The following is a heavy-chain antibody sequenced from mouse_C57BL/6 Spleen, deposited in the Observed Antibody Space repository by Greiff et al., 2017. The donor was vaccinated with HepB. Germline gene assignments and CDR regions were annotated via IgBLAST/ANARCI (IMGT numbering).Heavy chain of an antibody. CDR3: ARSESYYDYSWFAY. D-gene: IGHD2-4*01. CDR1: GYTFTSYW. V-gene: IGHV1-52*01. Sequence: QVQLQQPGAELVRPGSSVKLSCKASGYTFTSYWMHWVKQRPIQGLEWIGNIDPSDSETHYNQKFKDKATLTVDKSSSTAYMQLSSLTSEDSAVYYCARSESYYDYSWFAYWGQGTLVTVSA. J-gene: IGHJ3*01. CDR2: IDPSDSET.